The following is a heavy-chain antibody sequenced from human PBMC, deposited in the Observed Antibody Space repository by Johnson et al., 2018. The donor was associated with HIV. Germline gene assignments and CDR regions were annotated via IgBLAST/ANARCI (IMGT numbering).Heavy chain of an antibody. CDR2: ISYDGSNK. D-gene: IGHD4-23*01. J-gene: IGHJ3*02. Sequence: QVQLVESGGGVMQPGKSLRLSCEASGFTFRSYAMHWVRQAPGKGLEWVAVISYDGSNKYYADSVKGRFTISRDNSKNTLYLQMNSLRAEDTAVYYCAKDRGYGGNLDAFDIWGQGTMVTVSS. CDR1: GFTFRSYA. CDR3: AKDRGYGGNLDAFDI. V-gene: IGHV3-30-3*01.